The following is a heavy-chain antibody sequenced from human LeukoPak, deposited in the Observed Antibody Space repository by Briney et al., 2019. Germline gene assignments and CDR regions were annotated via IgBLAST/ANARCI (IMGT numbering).Heavy chain of an antibody. D-gene: IGHD2-15*01. J-gene: IGHJ4*02. Sequence: PGGSLRLSCAASGFTFSSYSMNWVRQAPGKGLEWVSSISSSSSYIYYADSVKGRFTISRDNAKSSLYLQMNSLRAEDTAVYYCARDMRRRYCSGGSCYWTEATLDYWGQGTLVTVSS. CDR3: ARDMRRRYCSGGSCYWTEATLDY. CDR2: ISSSSSYI. CDR1: GFTFSSYS. V-gene: IGHV3-21*01.